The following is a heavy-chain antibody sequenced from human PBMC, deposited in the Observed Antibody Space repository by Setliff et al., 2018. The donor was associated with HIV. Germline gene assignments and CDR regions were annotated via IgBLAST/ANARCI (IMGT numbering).Heavy chain of an antibody. CDR3: ARTRSGGSSVYYYYYMDV. V-gene: IGHV1-8*01. Sequence: ASVKVSCKASGYTSTSYDINWVRQATGQGLEWMGWMNPDSGNTGSAQNFQGRLTITWNTSISTADMELGSLGFDDTAVYFCARTRSGGSSVYYYYYMDVWGQGTAVTVSS. D-gene: IGHD2-15*01. CDR2: MNPDSGNT. CDR1: GYTSTSYD. J-gene: IGHJ6*03.